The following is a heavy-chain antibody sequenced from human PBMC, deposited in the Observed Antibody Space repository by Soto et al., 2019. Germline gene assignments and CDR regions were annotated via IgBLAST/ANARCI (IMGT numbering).Heavy chain of an antibody. J-gene: IGHJ6*01. CDR3: ARQGEPYISPRESYGTDV. Sequence: SVKVSCKSSGYTFINYFVHWVRQAPGQGLEWMGWINPHSGDTNYAQKFQGRVTMTRDMSISTVFMELSRLTSDDTALYFCARQGEPYISPRESYGTDVWG. CDR2: INPHSGDT. D-gene: IGHD3-16*01. V-gene: IGHV1-2*02. CDR1: GYTFINYF.